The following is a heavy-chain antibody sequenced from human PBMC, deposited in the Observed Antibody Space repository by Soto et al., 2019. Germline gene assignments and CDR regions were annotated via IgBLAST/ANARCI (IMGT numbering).Heavy chain of an antibody. Sequence: QVQLQESGPGLVKPSETLSLTCTVSGGSVSSGSYYWSWIRQPPGKGLEWIGYIYYSGSTNYNPSLKSRVTISVDTPKNQFSLKLSSVTAADTAVYYCARALVVVAAFDYWGQGTLVTVSS. V-gene: IGHV4-61*01. CDR1: GGSVSSGSYY. CDR2: IYYSGST. CDR3: ARALVVVAAFDY. D-gene: IGHD2-15*01. J-gene: IGHJ4*02.